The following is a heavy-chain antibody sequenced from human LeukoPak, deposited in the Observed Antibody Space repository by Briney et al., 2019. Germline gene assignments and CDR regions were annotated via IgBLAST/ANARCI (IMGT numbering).Heavy chain of an antibody. J-gene: IGHJ4*02. CDR2: ISYDGSNK. V-gene: IGHV3-30*18. CDR3: AKDLAMIKYQWSNGIDY. D-gene: IGHD5-12*01. Sequence: PGGSLRLSCAASGLTFSSYGMHWVRQAPGKGLEWVAVISYDGSNKYYADSVKGRFTISRDNSKNTLYLQMNSLRAEDTAVYYCAKDLAMIKYQWSNGIDYWGQGTLVTVSS. CDR1: GLTFSSYG.